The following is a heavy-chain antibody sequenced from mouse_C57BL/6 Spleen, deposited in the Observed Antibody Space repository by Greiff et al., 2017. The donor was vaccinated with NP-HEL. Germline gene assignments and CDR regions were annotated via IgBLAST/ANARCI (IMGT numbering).Heavy chain of an antibody. CDR2: INPSTGGT. V-gene: IGHV1-42*01. Sequence: VQLQQSGPELVKPGASVKISCKASGYSFTGYYMNWVKQSPEKSLEWIGEINPSTGGTTYNQKFKAKATLTVDKSSSTAYMQLKSLTSEDSAVYYCARVRKDYAMDYWGQGTSVTVSS. CDR1: GYSFTGYY. J-gene: IGHJ4*01. CDR3: ARVRKDYAMDY.